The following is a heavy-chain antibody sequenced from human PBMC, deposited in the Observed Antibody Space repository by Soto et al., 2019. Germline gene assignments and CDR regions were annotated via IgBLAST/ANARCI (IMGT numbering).Heavy chain of an antibody. CDR1: GGSFSGYY. CDR3: ARLTIFGVDHDY. CDR2: INHSGST. V-gene: IGHV4-34*01. Sequence: SETLSLTCAFYGGSFSGYYWSWIRQPPGKGLEWIGEINHSGSTNYNPSLKSRVTISVDTSKNQFSLKLSSVTAADTAVYYCARLTIFGVDHDYWGQGTLVTVS. J-gene: IGHJ4*02. D-gene: IGHD3-3*01.